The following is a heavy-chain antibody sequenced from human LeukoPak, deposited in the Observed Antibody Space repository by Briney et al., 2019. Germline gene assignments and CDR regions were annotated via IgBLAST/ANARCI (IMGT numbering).Heavy chain of an antibody. J-gene: IGHJ6*02. V-gene: IGHV4-30-4*01. CDR3: ARDSRYYYGMDV. CDR1: GGSVSSGSHF. Sequence: PSETLSLTCTVSGGSVSSGSHFWSWIRQPPGKGLEWIGYIYYSGSTYYNPSLKSRVTISVDTSKNQFSLKLSSVTAADTAVYYCARDSRYYYGMDVWGQGTTVTVSS. CDR2: IYYSGST.